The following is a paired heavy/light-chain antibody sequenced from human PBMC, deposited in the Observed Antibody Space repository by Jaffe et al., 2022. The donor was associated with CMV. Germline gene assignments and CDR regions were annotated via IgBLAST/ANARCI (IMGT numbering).Heavy chain of an antibody. V-gene: IGHV4-39*01. J-gene: IGHJ6*03. D-gene: IGHD3-22*01. CDR1: GGSISSSSYY. CDR2: IYYSGST. Sequence: QLQLQESGPGLVKPSETLSLTCTVSGGSISSSSYYWGWIRQPPGKGLEWIGSIYYSGSTYYNPSLKSRVTISVDTSKNQFSLKLSSVTAADTAVYYCARLTGDDYYDSRLGYYYYMDVWGKGTTVTVSS. CDR3: ARLTGDDYYDSRLGYYYYMDV.
Light chain of an antibody. V-gene: IGLV3-21*04. CDR1: NIGSKS. CDR2: YDS. CDR3: QVWDSSSDPYVV. Sequence: SYVLTQPPSVSVAPGKTARITCGGNNIGSKSVHWYQQKPGQAPVLVIYYDSDRPSGIPERFSGSNSGNTATLTISRVEAGDEADYYCQVWDSSSDPYVVFGGGTKLTVL. J-gene: IGLJ2*01.